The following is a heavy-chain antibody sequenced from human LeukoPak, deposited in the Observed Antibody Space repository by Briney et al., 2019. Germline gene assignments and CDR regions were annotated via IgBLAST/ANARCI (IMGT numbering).Heavy chain of an antibody. CDR3: ATYNRNAYFDI. J-gene: IGHJ3*02. Sequence: SETLSLTCTVSGGSISSYYWSWIRQPPGKGLEWIGYIYYSGSTNYNPSLKSRVTISVDTSKNQFSLKLSPVTAADTAVYYCATYNRNAYFDIWGQGTVVTVSS. D-gene: IGHD1-14*01. V-gene: IGHV4-59*01. CDR2: IYYSGST. CDR1: GGSISSYY.